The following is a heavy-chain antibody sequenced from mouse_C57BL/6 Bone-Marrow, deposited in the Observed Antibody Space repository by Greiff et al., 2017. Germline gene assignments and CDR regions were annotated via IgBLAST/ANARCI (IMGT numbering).Heavy chain of an antibody. Sequence: VQLQQPGAELVRPGSSVKLSCKASGYTFTSYWMDWVKPRPGQGLEWIGNIYPSDSETNYNQKFKDKATLTVAKSSSTAYMQLSSLTSEDSAVYYCARSPYFDYAMDYWGQGTSVTVSS. CDR1: GYTFTSYW. J-gene: IGHJ4*01. CDR3: ARSPYFDYAMDY. CDR2: IYPSDSET. V-gene: IGHV1-61*01.